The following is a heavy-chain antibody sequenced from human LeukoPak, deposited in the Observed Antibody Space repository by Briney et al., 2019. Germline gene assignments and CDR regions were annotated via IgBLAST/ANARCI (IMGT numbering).Heavy chain of an antibody. CDR2: IYYSGST. V-gene: IGHV4-59*01. Sequence: SETLSLTCTVPAASISSYYWSWIRQPPGKGLEWIGYIYYSGSTNYNPSLKSRVTISVDTSKNQFSLKLSSVTAADTAVYYCARGHDQLDPRGQGTLVTVSS. J-gene: IGHJ5*02. D-gene: IGHD1-1*01. CDR3: ARGHDQLDP. CDR1: AASISSYY.